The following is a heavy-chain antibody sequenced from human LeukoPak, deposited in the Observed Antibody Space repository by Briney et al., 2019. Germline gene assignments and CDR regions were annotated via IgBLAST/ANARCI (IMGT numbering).Heavy chain of an antibody. J-gene: IGHJ4*02. CDR2: IKQDGSEK. Sequence: TGGSLRLSCAASGFTFSSYWMSWVRQAPGKGLEWVANIKQDGSEKYYVDSVKGRFTISRDNAKNSLYLQMNSLRAEDTAVYYCAKGRFSLRWLLDYWGQGTLVTVSS. CDR1: GFTFSSYW. CDR3: AKGRFSLRWLLDY. V-gene: IGHV3-7*03. D-gene: IGHD4-17*01.